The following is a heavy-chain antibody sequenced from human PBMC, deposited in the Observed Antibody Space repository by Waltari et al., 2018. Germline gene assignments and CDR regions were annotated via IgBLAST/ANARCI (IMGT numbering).Heavy chain of an antibody. CDR1: GSNFHENA. CDR3: AKDKRRFFDWLFDS. Sequence: EVKLEESGRGSAQPGGSLRLSGVGCGSNFHENAMHWVRQVPGKGLEWVSGITSNGRSVDYAASVKGRFTISRDNAKNSLFLQMNSLRVDDSALYYCAKDKRRFFDWLFDSWGQGTLVIVSS. V-gene: IGHV3-9*01. J-gene: IGHJ5*01. D-gene: IGHD3-3*01. CDR2: ITSNGRSV.